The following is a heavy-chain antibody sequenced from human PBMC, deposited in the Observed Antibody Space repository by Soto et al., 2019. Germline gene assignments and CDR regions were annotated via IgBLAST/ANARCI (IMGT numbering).Heavy chain of an antibody. D-gene: IGHD3-10*01. CDR2: IYHSGST. CDR1: GVSISSSSW. Sequence: QVQLQESGPGLLKPSGTLSLTCAVSGVSISSSSWWSWVRQPPGKGLEWIGEIYHSGSTDYNPSFKSRVTVSVDKSKNQFSLRLNSVTAADTAVYYCVRGEGSGSYSNWGQGTLVTVSS. J-gene: IGHJ4*02. CDR3: VRGEGSGSYSN. V-gene: IGHV4-4*02.